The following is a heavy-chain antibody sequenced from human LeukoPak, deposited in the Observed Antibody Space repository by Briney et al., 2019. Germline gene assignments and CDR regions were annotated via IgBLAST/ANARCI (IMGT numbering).Heavy chain of an antibody. D-gene: IGHD2-15*01. CDR3: ATSEGSGSAHAFDI. J-gene: IGHJ3*02. CDR2: FDPEDGET. Sequence: ASVKVSGRVSGYTLTELSMHWVRQAPGKGLEWMGGFDPEDGETIYAQKFQGRVTMTEDTSTDTTYMELSNLRSEDTAVYYCATSEGSGSAHAFDIWGQGTMVTVSS. CDR1: GYTLTELS. V-gene: IGHV1-24*01.